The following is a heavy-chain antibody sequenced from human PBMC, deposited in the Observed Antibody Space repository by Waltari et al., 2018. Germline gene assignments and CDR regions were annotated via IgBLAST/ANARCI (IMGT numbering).Heavy chain of an antibody. D-gene: IGHD2-2*01. CDR3: ARGVRLGRRPAARHYYYYGMDV. V-gene: IGHV1-8*01. J-gene: IGHJ6*02. Sequence: QVQLVQSGAEVKKPGASVTVSCKASGYTFTSYDINWVRQATGQGLEWMGWMNPNSGNTGYAQKFQDRVTMTRNTSISTAYMELSSLRSEDTAVYYCARGVRLGRRPAARHYYYYGMDVWGQGTTVTVSS. CDR2: MNPNSGNT. CDR1: GYTFTSYD.